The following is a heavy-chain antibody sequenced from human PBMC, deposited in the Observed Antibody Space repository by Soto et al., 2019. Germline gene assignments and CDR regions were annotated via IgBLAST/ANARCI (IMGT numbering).Heavy chain of an antibody. Sequence: QVQLVQSGAEVKKPGSSVKVSCKASGGTFSSYTISWVRQATGQGLEWMGRIIPILGIANYAQKFQGRVTXTXXKSPSTAYMELSSLRSEDTAVYYWARVSSGWLLDYWGQGTLVTVSS. J-gene: IGHJ4*02. CDR3: ARVSSGWLLDY. CDR1: GGTFSSYT. CDR2: IIPILGIA. D-gene: IGHD6-19*01. V-gene: IGHV1-69*02.